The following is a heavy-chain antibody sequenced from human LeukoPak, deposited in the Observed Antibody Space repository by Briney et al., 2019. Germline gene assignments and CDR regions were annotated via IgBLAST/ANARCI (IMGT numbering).Heavy chain of an antibody. CDR2: IYTSGST. V-gene: IGHV4-4*07. CDR3: ARVRYQLLYVRGATDAFDI. D-gene: IGHD2-2*02. J-gene: IGHJ3*02. Sequence: SETLSLTCTVSGGSISSYYWSWIRQPAGKGLEWIGRIYTSGSTNYNPSLKSRVTMSVDTSKNQFSLKLSSVTAADTAVYYCARVRYQLLYVRGATDAFDIWGQGTMVSVSS. CDR1: GGSISSYY.